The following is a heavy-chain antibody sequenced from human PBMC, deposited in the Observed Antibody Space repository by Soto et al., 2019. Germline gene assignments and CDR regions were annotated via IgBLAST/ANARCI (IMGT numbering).Heavy chain of an antibody. Sequence: GGSLRLSCTGSGFTFGDYAMSWSRQAPGKGLEWVGAIRSKAYGETTDYAASVKGGFTISRDDSKSIAYLQMNSLQSEDTGVYYCTRYTYTSRYSYYGMDVWGHGTTVTVSS. CDR3: TRYTYTSRYSYYGMDV. V-gene: IGHV3-49*03. J-gene: IGHJ6*02. CDR2: IRSKAYGETT. CDR1: GFTFGDYA. D-gene: IGHD2-2*01.